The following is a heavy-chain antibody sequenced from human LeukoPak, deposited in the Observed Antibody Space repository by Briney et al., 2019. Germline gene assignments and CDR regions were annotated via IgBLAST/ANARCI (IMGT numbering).Heavy chain of an antibody. D-gene: IGHD3-16*01. V-gene: IGHV3-20*04. CDR1: GFTFDDYG. Sequence: GGSLRLSCAASGFTFDDYGMSWVRQAPGKGLEWVSGINWNGGSTGYADSVKGRFTISRDNAKNSLYLQMNSLRVEDTAVYYCARDDASSSFTYWGQGALVTVSS. CDR2: INWNGGST. CDR3: ARDDASSSFTY. J-gene: IGHJ4*02.